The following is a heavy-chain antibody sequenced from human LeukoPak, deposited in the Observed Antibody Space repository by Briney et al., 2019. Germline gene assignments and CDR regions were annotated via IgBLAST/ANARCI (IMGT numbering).Heavy chain of an antibody. CDR2: INPNSGGT. Sequence: ASVKVSCKASGYTFTGYYMHWVRQAPGQGLEWMGWINPNSGGTNYAQKFQGRVTMTRDTSISTAYMELSRLRSDDTAVYYCARSDMDIVVVPAAIGDYWGQGTLVTVSS. CDR3: ARSDMDIVVVPAAIGDY. D-gene: IGHD2-2*02. V-gene: IGHV1-2*02. CDR1: GYTFTGYY. J-gene: IGHJ4*02.